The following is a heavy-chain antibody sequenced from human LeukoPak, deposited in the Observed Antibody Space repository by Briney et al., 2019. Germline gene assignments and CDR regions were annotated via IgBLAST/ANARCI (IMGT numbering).Heavy chain of an antibody. J-gene: IGHJ6*03. Sequence: ASVKVSCKASGGTFSSYAISWVRQAPGQGLEWMGRIIPIFGTANYAQKFQGRVTITTDESTSTAYMELSSLRSEDTAVYYCAREEGGCSVYDWSDNYYMDVWGKGSTVTVSS. CDR3: AREEGGCSVYDWSDNYYMDV. D-gene: IGHD5/OR15-5a*01. CDR1: GGTFSSYA. V-gene: IGHV1-69*05. CDR2: IIPIFGTA.